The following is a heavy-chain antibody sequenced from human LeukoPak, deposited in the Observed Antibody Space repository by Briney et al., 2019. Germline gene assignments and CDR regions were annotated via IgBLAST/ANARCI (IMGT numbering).Heavy chain of an antibody. Sequence: HPGGSLRLSCAASGFAFGSHAMTWVRQAPGKVLDWVSSISGSGTTTYYADSVKGRFTISRDNSKNTLYLQMNSLRAEDTAVYYCAKGSTYSGSLVDYWGQGTLVTVSS. J-gene: IGHJ4*02. CDR3: AKGSTYSGSLVDY. CDR2: ISGSGTTT. V-gene: IGHV3-23*01. CDR1: GFAFGSHA. D-gene: IGHD1-26*01.